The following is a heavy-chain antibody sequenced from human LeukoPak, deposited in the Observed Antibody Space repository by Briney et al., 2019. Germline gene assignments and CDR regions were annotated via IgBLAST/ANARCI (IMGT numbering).Heavy chain of an antibody. Sequence: SETLSLTCAVYGGSFSGYYWSWIRQPPGKGLEWIGEINHSGSTNYNPSLMSRVTISIDTSKNQFSLKLSSVTAADTAVYYCARADKLQSDAFDIWGQGTMVTVSS. CDR1: GGSFSGYY. D-gene: IGHD4-11*01. CDR2: INHSGST. CDR3: ARADKLQSDAFDI. V-gene: IGHV4-34*01. J-gene: IGHJ3*02.